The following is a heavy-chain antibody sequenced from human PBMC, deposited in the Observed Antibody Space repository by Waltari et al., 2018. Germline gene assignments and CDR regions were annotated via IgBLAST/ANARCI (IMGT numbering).Heavy chain of an antibody. V-gene: IGHV1-46*01. CDR1: GYSFSTYY. CDR2: IYLTTDTT. D-gene: IGHD3-16*01. Sequence: QVQLVQSGAEVKKPGASVKVSCKASGYSFSTYYIHWIRQAPGQGLEYMGVIYLTTDTTGHAQEFRVRLTMTRDTSTSTVYMELSSLTSEDTAVYYCAREAPYRNYFDFWGQGTLVTVSS. J-gene: IGHJ4*02. CDR3: AREAPYRNYFDF.